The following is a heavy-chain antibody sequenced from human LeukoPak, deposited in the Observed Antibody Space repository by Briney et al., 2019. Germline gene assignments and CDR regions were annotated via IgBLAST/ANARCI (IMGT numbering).Heavy chain of an antibody. J-gene: IGHJ4*02. CDR2: ISSSSYI. V-gene: IGHV3-21*01. CDR1: GFTLSSYS. Sequence: GGSLRLSCAASGFTLSSYSMNWVRQAPGKGLEWVSSISSSSYIYYEDSVKGRFTISRDNAKNSLYLQMNSLRAEDTAVYYCDRGEGPRTPIAVAAGWGQGTLVTVSS. D-gene: IGHD6-19*01. CDR3: DRGEGPRTPIAVAAG.